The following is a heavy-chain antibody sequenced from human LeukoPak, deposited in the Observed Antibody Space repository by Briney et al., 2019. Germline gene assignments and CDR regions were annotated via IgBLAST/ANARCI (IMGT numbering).Heavy chain of an antibody. CDR2: ISWNSGSI. D-gene: IGHD6-6*01. CDR3: AKGKSYIAARTFDY. CDR1: GFTFDDYA. J-gene: IGHJ4*02. Sequence: GGSLRLSCAASGFTFDDYAMHWVRQAPEKGLEWVSGISWNSGSIGYADSVRGRFTISRDNAKNSLYLQMNSLRAEDTALYYCAKGKSYIAARTFDYWGQGTLVTVSS. V-gene: IGHV3-9*01.